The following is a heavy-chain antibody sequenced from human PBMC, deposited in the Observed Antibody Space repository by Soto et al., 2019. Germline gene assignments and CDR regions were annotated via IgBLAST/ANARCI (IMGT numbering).Heavy chain of an antibody. V-gene: IGHV3-23*01. CDR3: ANPPVGGVGMDV. J-gene: IGHJ6*02. Sequence: EVQLLESGGGLVQPGGSLRLSCAASGFTFSSYAMSWVRQAPGKGLEWVSAISGSGGSTYYADSVKGRFTISRDNYTNTLYLQMNSRRAEDTAVYYCANPPVGGVGMDVWGQGTTVTVSS. CDR2: ISGSGGST. CDR1: GFTFSSYA. D-gene: IGHD3-16*01.